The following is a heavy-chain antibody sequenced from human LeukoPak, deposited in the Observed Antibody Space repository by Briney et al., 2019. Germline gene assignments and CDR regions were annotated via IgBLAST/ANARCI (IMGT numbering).Heavy chain of an antibody. CDR1: GFTFSSFW. J-gene: IGHJ4*02. Sequence: PAGSMTLSSAATGFTFSSFWMGWVRQAPGKGLEWVANIKQDGSEKYHVDSVKGRFTTSRDNAKNSLYLQMNSLRAEDTAVYHCAREDYYDSSGPFYWGQGTLVTVSS. CDR2: IKQDGSEK. CDR3: AREDYYDSSGPFY. D-gene: IGHD3-22*01. V-gene: IGHV3-7*01.